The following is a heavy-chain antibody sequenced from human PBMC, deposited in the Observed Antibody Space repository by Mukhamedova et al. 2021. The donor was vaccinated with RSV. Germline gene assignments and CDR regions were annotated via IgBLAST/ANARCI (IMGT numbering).Heavy chain of an antibody. D-gene: IGHD3-3*01. CDR2: IYSSAIT. V-gene: IGHV4-59*01. J-gene: IGHJ3*02. CDR3: ASVGITIFGVVHDAFDI. Sequence: DIYSSAITNYNLSLKSRATISVDTSKNQFSLKLSSVTAADTAVYYCASVGITIFGVVHDAFDICVQGTMVTVSS.